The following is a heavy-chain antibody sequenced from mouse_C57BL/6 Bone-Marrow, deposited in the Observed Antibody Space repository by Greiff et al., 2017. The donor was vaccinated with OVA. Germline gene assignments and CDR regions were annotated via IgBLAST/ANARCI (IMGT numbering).Heavy chain of an antibody. CDR3: ARDSDYYGSRGYYFDY. V-gene: IGHV2-2*01. J-gene: IGHJ2*01. Sequence: VKLMESGPGLVQPSQSLSITCTVSGFSLTSYGVHWVRQSPGKGLEWLGVIWSGGSTDYNAAFISRLSISKDNSKSQVFFKMNSLQADDTAIYYCARDSDYYGSRGYYFDYWGQGTTLTVSS. CDR2: IWSGGST. D-gene: IGHD1-1*01. CDR1: GFSLTSYG.